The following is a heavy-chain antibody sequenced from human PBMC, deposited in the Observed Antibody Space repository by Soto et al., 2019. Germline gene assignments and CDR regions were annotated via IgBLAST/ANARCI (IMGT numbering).Heavy chain of an antibody. CDR3: ARIDGGSSGWFSY. V-gene: IGHV4-31*03. J-gene: IGHJ4*02. D-gene: IGHD6-19*01. CDR1: GGSISSGGYY. CDR2: IYYSGST. Sequence: PSSPLSLTCTFSGGSISSGGYYWSWIRQHPGKGLEWIGNIYYSGSTYYNPSPKSRVSISVDTSKNQFSLRLSSVTAADTAVYSCARIDGGSSGWFSYWGQGTLVTVSS.